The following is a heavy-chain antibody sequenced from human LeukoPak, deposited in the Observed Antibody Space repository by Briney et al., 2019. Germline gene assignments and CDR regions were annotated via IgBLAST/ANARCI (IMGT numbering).Heavy chain of an antibody. CDR2: ISSGSDTI. CDR1: GFAFSSYN. V-gene: IGHV3-48*01. Sequence: GGSLRLSCAASGFAFSSYNMNSVRQAPGKGLEWVSYISSGSDTIFYADSVKGRFTISRDNAKNSLYLQMNSLRAEDTAVYYCARPYCASTSCPTFEYWGQGTLVTVSS. D-gene: IGHD2-2*01. J-gene: IGHJ4*02. CDR3: ARPYCASTSCPTFEY.